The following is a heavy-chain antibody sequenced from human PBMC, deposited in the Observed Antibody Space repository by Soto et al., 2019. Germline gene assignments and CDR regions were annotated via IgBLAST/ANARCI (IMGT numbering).Heavy chain of an antibody. Sequence: PSETLSLTCTVSGGSISSSSYYWGWIRQSPGKGLEWIGSIYYSGSTNYNPSLKSRVTISVDTSKNQFSLKLSSVTAADTAVYYCARAVGYCSSTSCYHYYYYYYMDVWGKGTTVTVSS. D-gene: IGHD2-2*01. CDR2: IYYSGST. CDR3: ARAVGYCSSTSCYHYYYYYYMDV. J-gene: IGHJ6*03. V-gene: IGHV4-39*07. CDR1: GGSISSSSYY.